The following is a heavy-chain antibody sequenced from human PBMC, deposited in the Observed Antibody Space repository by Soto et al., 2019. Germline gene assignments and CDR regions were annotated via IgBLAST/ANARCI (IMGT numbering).Heavy chain of an antibody. CDR3: VSDRVGYNYDFDH. CDR1: GSIFTGYG. D-gene: IGHD1-1*01. V-gene: IGHV3-33*03. Sequence: PGGSLRLSCAASGSIFTGYGMHWVRQAPGKGLEWVAVIRFDGSNKYYADSVKGRFTISRDNAKNMLYLQMNSLRDEDTAVYYSVSDRVGYNYDFDHWGQGALVTGSS. J-gene: IGHJ4*02. CDR2: IRFDGSNK.